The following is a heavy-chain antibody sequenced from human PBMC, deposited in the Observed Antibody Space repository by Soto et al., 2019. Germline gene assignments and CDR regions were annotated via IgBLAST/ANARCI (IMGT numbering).Heavy chain of an antibody. Sequence: GGSLRLSCAASGFTFSSYWMHWVRQAPGKGLVWVSRINSYGSSTSYADSVKGRFTISRDNAKNTLYLQMNSLRAEDTAVYYCARDGVGPSAAAIGYYYYYYMDVWGKGTTVTVSS. CDR3: ARDGVGPSAAAIGYYYYYYMDV. CDR2: INSYGSST. CDR1: GFTFSSYW. V-gene: IGHV3-74*01. D-gene: IGHD2-2*01. J-gene: IGHJ6*03.